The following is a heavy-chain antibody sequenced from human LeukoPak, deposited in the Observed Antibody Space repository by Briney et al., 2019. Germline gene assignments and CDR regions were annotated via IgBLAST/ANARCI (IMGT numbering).Heavy chain of an antibody. CDR2: INPSGGST. CDR1: GYTFTSYY. D-gene: IGHD1-26*01. J-gene: IGHJ4*02. CDR3: ARDSIVGAMGYDY. V-gene: IGHV1-46*01. Sequence: ASVKVSCKASGYTFTSYYMHWVRQAPGQGLEWMGIINPSGGSTSYAQKFQGRVTMTRDMSTSTAYMELSSLRSEDTAVYYCARDSIVGAMGYDYWGQGTLVTVSS.